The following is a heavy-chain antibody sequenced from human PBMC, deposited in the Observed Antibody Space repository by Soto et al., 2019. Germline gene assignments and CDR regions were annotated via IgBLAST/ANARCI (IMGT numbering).Heavy chain of an antibody. CDR2: IIPIFGAA. CDR1: GDTFSTYA. D-gene: IGHD3-10*01. J-gene: IGHJ5*02. V-gene: IGHV1-69*01. CDR3: ARVTMVRGVHNWFDP. Sequence: QVQLVQSGAEVKKPGSSVKVSCKASGDTFSTYAINWVRQAPGQGLEWMGGIIPIFGAANYAQKFQGRVTITADDSTSTAYMELGSLRSEDTAVYYCARVTMVRGVHNWFDPWGQGTLVTVSS.